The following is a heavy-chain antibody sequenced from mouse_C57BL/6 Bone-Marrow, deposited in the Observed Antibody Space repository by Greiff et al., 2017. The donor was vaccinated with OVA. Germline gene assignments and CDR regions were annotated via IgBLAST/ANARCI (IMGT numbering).Heavy chain of an antibody. CDR1: GYTFTDYY. J-gene: IGHJ1*03. Sequence: VQLQQSGPVLVKPGASVKMSCKASGYTFTDYYMNWVKQSHGKSLEWIGVINPYNGGTSYNQKFKGKATLTVDKSSSTAYMEHNSLTAECSAVEYCARRERWLLRWYYEVRGTGTRVTV. CDR2: INPYNGGT. CDR3: ARRERWLLRWYYEV. V-gene: IGHV1-19*01. D-gene: IGHD2-3*01.